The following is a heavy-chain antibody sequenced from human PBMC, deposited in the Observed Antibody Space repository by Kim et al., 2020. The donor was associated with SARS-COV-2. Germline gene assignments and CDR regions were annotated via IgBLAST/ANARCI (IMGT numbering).Heavy chain of an antibody. D-gene: IGHD6-19*01. Sequence: SVKGRFTISRDNSKNTLYLQMNSLRAEDTAVYYCARDESSGWYYYYGMDVWGQGTTVTVSS. J-gene: IGHJ6*02. V-gene: IGHV3-30*07. CDR3: ARDESSGWYYYYGMDV.